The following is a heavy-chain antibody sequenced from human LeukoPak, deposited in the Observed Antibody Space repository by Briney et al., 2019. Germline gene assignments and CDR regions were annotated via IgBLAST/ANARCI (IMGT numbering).Heavy chain of an antibody. CDR3: ARTSYDYVWGSSLYYFDY. J-gene: IGHJ4*02. V-gene: IGHV1-8*01. D-gene: IGHD3-16*01. Sequence: ASVKVSCKASGYTFTNYDINWVRQASGQGLVWMGWMNPNSGNTGYAQKFQGRVTITADESTSTAYMELSSLRSEDTAVYYCARTSYDYVWGSSLYYFDYWGQGTLVTVSS. CDR2: MNPNSGNT. CDR1: GYTFTNYD.